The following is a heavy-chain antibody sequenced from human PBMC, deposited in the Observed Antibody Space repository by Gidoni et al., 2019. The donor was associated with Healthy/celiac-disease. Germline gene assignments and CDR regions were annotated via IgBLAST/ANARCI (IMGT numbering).Heavy chain of an antibody. J-gene: IGHJ4*02. CDR2: IYHSGST. Sequence: QVQLQESGPGLVKPSETLSLTCAVSGYSISSGYYWGWIRPPPGKGLEWIGSIYHSGSTYYTPPLKGRVTISVDTSKTHFPLKRSFGTAADTAVYYWASWVTTWTGGGYWGQGTLVTVSS. V-gene: IGHV4-38-2*01. CDR1: GYSISSGYY. D-gene: IGHD4-17*01. CDR3: ASWVTTWTGGGY.